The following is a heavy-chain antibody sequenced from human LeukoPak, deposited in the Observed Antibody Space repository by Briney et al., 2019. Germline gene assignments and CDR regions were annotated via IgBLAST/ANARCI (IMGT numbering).Heavy chain of an antibody. J-gene: IGHJ4*02. V-gene: IGHV3-23*01. CDR2: ISSSGGNT. Sequence: GGSLRLSCAVSGVSFRSYATTWVRQGPGKGLEWVSTISSSGGNTYNADSVKGRFTISRDNSKNTLYLQMNSLRAEDTAVYYCARRAASSGYYFDQWGQGTLVTVSS. CDR3: ARRAASSGYYFDQ. D-gene: IGHD6-19*01. CDR1: GVSFRSYA.